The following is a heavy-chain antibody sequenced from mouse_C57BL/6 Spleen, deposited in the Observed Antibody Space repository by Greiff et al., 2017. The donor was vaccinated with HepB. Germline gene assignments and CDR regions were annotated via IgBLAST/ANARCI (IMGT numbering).Heavy chain of an antibody. CDR1: GFSFNTYA. D-gene: IGHD2-2*01. J-gene: IGHJ3*01. CDR3: VRHDGYDSPFAY. V-gene: IGHV10-1*01. CDR2: IRSKSNNYAT. Sequence: EVQLVESGGGLVQPKGSLKLSCAASGFSFNTYAMNWVRQAPGKGLEWVARIRSKSNNYATYYADSVKDRFTISRDDSESMLYLQMNNLKTEDTAMYYCVRHDGYDSPFAYWGQGTLVTVSA.